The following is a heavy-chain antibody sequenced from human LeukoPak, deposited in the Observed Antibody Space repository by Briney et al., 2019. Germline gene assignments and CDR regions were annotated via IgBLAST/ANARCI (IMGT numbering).Heavy chain of an antibody. CDR2: IIPIFGTA. D-gene: IGHD6-6*01. CDR1: GGTFSSYA. Sequence: ASVKVSCKASGGTFSSYAISWVRQAPGQGLEWMGGIIPIFGTANYAQKFQGRVTITADESTSTAYMELSSLRSEDTAVYYCARGTGYSSSSVEEVAYYYYYMDVWGKGTTVTVSS. V-gene: IGHV1-69*13. J-gene: IGHJ6*03. CDR3: ARGTGYSSSSVEEVAYYYYYMDV.